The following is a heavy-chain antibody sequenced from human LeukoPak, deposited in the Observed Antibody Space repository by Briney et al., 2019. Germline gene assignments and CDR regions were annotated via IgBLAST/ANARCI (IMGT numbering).Heavy chain of an antibody. D-gene: IGHD6-19*01. J-gene: IGHJ3*02. V-gene: IGHV3-7*05. CDR2: IKSDGSEK. CDR3: ARVRKYSSGWYDAFDI. Sequence: GGSLRLSCTASGFSFGGYWLSWVRQAPGKGLECVASIKSDGSEKYYADSVKGRFTISRDNAKNSLYLQMNSLRAEDTAVYYCARVRKYSSGWYDAFDIWGQGTMVTVSS. CDR1: GFSFGGYW.